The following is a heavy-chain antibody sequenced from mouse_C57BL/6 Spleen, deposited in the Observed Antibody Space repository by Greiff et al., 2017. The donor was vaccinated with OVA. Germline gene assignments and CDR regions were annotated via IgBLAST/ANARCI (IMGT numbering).Heavy chain of an antibody. Sequence: VKLQQPGAELVRPGSSVKLSCKASGYTFTSYWMDWVKQRPGQGLEWIGNIYPSDSETHYNQKFKDKATLTVDKSSSTAYMQLSSLTSEDSAVYYCARGGLRAWFADWGQGTLVTVSA. CDR3: ARGGLRAWFAD. V-gene: IGHV1-61*01. CDR1: GYTFTSYW. J-gene: IGHJ3*01. CDR2: IYPSDSET. D-gene: IGHD3-1*01.